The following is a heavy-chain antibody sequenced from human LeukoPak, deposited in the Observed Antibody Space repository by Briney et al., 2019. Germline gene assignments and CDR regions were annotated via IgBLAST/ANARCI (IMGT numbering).Heavy chain of an antibody. J-gene: IGHJ5*02. V-gene: IGHV1-46*01. CDR3: AREIVVVPSAMGFDP. Sequence: GASVKVSCKASGYTFTTYYIHWVRQAPGQGLEWMGVINPSGGSTSFAQKFQARLTMTRDTSTSTVYMESSGLNSEDTAVYYCAREIVVVPSAMGFDPWGQGTLVTVSS. CDR1: GYTFTTYY. CDR2: INPSGGST. D-gene: IGHD2-2*01.